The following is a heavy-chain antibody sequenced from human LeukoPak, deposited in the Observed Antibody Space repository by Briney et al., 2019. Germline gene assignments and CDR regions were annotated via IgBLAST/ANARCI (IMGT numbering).Heavy chain of an antibody. V-gene: IGHV3-7*01. CDR2: IRQDDSEK. D-gene: IGHD4-23*01. CDR3: ATDRKVGTWDPRFNY. Sequence: GGSLRLFCSASGFPFSDYWVMWVRGARGEGLEWVGNIRQDDSEKNCVDSVKGRFTISRDNAKSSLYLQMYSLRPEDTAIYYCATDRKVGTWDPRFNYWGQGTLVTVSS. CDR1: GFPFSDYW. J-gene: IGHJ4*02.